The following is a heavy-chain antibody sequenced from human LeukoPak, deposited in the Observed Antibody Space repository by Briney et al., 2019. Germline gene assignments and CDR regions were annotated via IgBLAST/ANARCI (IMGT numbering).Heavy chain of an antibody. CDR1: GYTLTELS. CDR2: FDPEDGET. D-gene: IGHD1-26*01. CDR3: ATAGSYYGGPFDY. J-gene: IGHJ4*02. Sequence: ASVKVSCKVSGYTLTELSMHWVRQAPGKGLEWMGGFDPEDGETIYAQKFQGRVTMTEDTSTDTAYMKLSSLRSEDTAVYYCATAGSYYGGPFDYWGQGTLVTVSS. V-gene: IGHV1-24*01.